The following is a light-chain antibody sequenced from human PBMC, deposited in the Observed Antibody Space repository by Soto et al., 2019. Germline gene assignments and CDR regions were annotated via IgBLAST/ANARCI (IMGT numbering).Light chain of an antibody. J-gene: IGLJ3*02. CDR1: SSDVGLYNL. Sequence: QSALTQPASVSGSPGQSITISCTGASSDVGLYNLVSWYQQFPGKAPKLIIYEVNERPSGISDRFSGSKSGNTASLTISGLQDEDEAYYSCCSYVGSSILMFGGGTKLTVL. CDR3: CSYVGSSILM. V-gene: IGLV2-23*02. CDR2: EVN.